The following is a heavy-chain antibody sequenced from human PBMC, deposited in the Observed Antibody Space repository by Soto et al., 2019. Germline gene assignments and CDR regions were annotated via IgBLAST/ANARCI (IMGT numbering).Heavy chain of an antibody. D-gene: IGHD3-3*02. J-gene: IGHJ6*02. CDR3: AKFNFSMPGRSYKDV. Sequence: GGSLRLSCAASGFTFSSYAMSWVRQAPGKGLEWVSAISGSGGSTYYADSVKGRFTISRDNSKNTLYLQMNSLRAEDTAVYYCAKFNFSMPGRSYKDVWGQGTTVTVSS. CDR2: ISGSGGST. V-gene: IGHV3-23*01. CDR1: GFTFSSYA.